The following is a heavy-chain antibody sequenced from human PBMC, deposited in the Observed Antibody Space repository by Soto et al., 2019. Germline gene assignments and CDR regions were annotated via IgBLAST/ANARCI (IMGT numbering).Heavy chain of an antibody. CDR1: GGSISSYY. CDR3: AAVAGIY. D-gene: IGHD6-19*01. CDR2: IYYSGST. Sequence: PSETLSLTCTVSGGSISSYYWSWIRQPPGKGLEWIGYIYYSGSTNYNPSLKSRVTISVDTSKNQFSLKLSSATAADTAVYYCAAVAGIYWGQGTLVTVSS. J-gene: IGHJ4*02. V-gene: IGHV4-59*08.